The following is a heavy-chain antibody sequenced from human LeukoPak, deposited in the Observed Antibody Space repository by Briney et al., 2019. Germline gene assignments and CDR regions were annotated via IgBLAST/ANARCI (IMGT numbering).Heavy chain of an antibody. J-gene: IGHJ5*02. D-gene: IGHD6-19*01. CDR3: ARGRIGYSSGWPAKNNWFDP. CDR1: GGSISSGGYY. V-gene: IGHV4-31*03. Sequence: PSETLSLTCTVSGGSISSGGYYWSWIRQHPGKGLEWIGYIYYSGSTYYNPSLKSRVTISVDTSKNQFSLKLSSVTAADTAVYYCARGRIGYSSGWPAKNNWFDPWGQGTLVTVSS. CDR2: IYYSGST.